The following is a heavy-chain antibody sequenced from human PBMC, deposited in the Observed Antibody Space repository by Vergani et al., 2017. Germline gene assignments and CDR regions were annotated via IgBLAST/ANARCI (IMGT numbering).Heavy chain of an antibody. CDR2: IYPGHSDT. D-gene: IGHD3-10*01. CDR1: GYSFTSYW. V-gene: IGHV5-51*01. J-gene: IGHJ5*02. Sequence: EVQLVQSGAEVKKPGASLKISCKGSGYSFTSYWIGWVRQMPGKSLEWRGIIYPGHSDTRYSPSFQGKVTISADKSNSTAYLQWSNLKASDTAMYSCARQVGVYYGSGRFMARDKIGRGNLFDPWGEGTLVTASS. CDR3: ARQVGVYYGSGRFMARDKIGRGNLFDP.